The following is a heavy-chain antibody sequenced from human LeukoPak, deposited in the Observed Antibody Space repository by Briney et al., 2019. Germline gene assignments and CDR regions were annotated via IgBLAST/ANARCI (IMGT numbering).Heavy chain of an antibody. D-gene: IGHD6-13*01. CDR3: AKDHGAASGDFDY. J-gene: IGHJ4*02. Sequence: PGGSLRLSCVASGFTFTSYVMSWVRQAPGKGLEWVSTISGSGDSTYYADSVKGRFTISRDNSKNTVYLQMNSLTAEDTAVYYCAKDHGAASGDFDYWGQGTLVTVSS. V-gene: IGHV3-23*01. CDR2: ISGSGDST. CDR1: GFTFTSYV.